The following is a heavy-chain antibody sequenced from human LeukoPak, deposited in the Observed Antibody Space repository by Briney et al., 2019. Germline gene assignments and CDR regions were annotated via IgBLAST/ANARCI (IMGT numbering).Heavy chain of an antibody. CDR3: VKEHVDRAFTRSFEI. J-gene: IGHJ3*02. D-gene: IGHD3-10*01. Sequence: GGSLRLSCAASGFSFSTNPMSWVRQAPGKGLEWVSAISPDRTYHADSVKGRLTISRDNYKNTVDLHINSPRAEDTAIYYCVKEHVDRAFTRSFEIWGQGTVVTVSS. CDR2: ISPDRT. V-gene: IGHV3-23*01. CDR1: GFSFSTNP.